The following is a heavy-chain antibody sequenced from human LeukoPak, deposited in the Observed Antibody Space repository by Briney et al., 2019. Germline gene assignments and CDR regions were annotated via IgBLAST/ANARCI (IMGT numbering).Heavy chain of an antibody. Sequence: GASVKVSCKASGGNLSSYAMTWVRQAPGQGLEWMGGIIPFFATTNYAQKFQGRVTVTADESTSTSYMELTSLRSDDTAVYYCVRNPTYYYDSSDYGMDVWGQGTTVTVSS. CDR2: IIPFFATT. CDR1: GGNLSSYA. V-gene: IGHV1-69*13. D-gene: IGHD3-22*01. J-gene: IGHJ6*02. CDR3: VRNPTYYYDSSDYGMDV.